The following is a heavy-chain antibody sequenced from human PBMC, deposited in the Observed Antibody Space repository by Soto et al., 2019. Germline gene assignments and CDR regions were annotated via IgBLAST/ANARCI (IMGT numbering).Heavy chain of an antibody. D-gene: IGHD3-10*01. V-gene: IGHV1-69*02. CDR2: IIPSLEIT. CDR3: AALFPPGVDNAFDI. J-gene: IGHJ3*02. CDR1: GGTFTTYT. Sequence: QVQLVQSGAEVKKPGSSVKVSCRASGGTFTTYTINWVRQAPGQGLEWMGRIIPSLEITNYAEKLQGRVTITADTYTSTSYMELSSLKSEDTAVYYCAALFPPGVDNAFDIWAQGTKVTVSS.